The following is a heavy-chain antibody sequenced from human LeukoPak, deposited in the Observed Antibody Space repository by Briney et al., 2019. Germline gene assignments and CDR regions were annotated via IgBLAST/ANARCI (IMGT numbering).Heavy chain of an antibody. J-gene: IGHJ6*02. D-gene: IGHD2-2*01. CDR2: INWNSGSV. CDR1: GFNFDDYG. CDR3: GKDMGIGSAMPTYYYGVDV. V-gene: IGHV3-9*01. Sequence: GGSLRLSCVVSGFNFDDYGMHWVRQPQGKGLEWISGINWNSGSVAYADSVRGRFTVSRDNARNSLLLHMDNLRVEDTALYYCGKDMGIGSAMPTYYYGVDVWGQGTTVTVSS.